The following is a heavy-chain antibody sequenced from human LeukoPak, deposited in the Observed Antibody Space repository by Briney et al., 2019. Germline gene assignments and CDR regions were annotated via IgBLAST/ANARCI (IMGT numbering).Heavy chain of an antibody. CDR2: INHSGST. D-gene: IGHD6-19*01. V-gene: IGHV4-34*01. J-gene: IGHJ5*02. Sequence: SETLSLTCAVYGGSFSGYYWSWIRQPPGKGLEWIGEINHSGSTNYNPSLKSRVTISVDTSKNQFSLKLSSVTAADTAVYYCAKVRPNHGWPTGRWFDPWGQGTLVTVSS. CDR3: AKVRPNHGWPTGRWFDP. CDR1: GGSFSGYY.